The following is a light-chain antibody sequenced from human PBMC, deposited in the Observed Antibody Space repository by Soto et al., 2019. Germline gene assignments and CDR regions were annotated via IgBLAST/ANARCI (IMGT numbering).Light chain of an antibody. J-gene: IGKJ1*01. Sequence: DIQVTQSPSSLSASVGDRVTITCRASQDIKNYLNSYQRKPGTAPRLLIYAASNLHSGVPSTFSASGSGTDFALNISSLQADDFGTYYCQQGFSLPWTFGQGTKVEVK. CDR1: QDIKNY. CDR2: AAS. CDR3: QQGFSLPWT. V-gene: IGKV1-39*01.